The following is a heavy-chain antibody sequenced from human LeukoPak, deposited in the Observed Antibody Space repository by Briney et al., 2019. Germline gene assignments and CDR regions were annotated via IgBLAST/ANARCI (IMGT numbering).Heavy chain of an antibody. CDR3: ARVPYYSGMDV. J-gene: IGHJ6*02. Sequence: GGSLRLSCVASGFTLSSYWMSWVRQAPGKGQEWVASIKQDGSEKYYVDSVKGRFTISRDNSKNTLYLQMNGLRAEDTAVYYCARVPYYSGMDVWGQGTTVTVSS. V-gene: IGHV3-7*02. CDR1: GFTLSSYW. CDR2: IKQDGSEK.